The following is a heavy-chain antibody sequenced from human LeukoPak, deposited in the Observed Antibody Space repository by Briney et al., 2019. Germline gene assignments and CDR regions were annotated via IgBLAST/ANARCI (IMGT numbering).Heavy chain of an antibody. Sequence: GGSLRLSCAASGFTFSGYEMNWVRQAPGKGLEWVSYIRSGGSTTHYTDSVKGRFTISRDDAKNSLYLQMNSLRAEDTAIYYCARGGYCTNAICYTWNAFDIWGQGTMVAVSS. D-gene: IGHD2-8*01. CDR3: ARGGYCTNAICYTWNAFDI. J-gene: IGHJ3*02. V-gene: IGHV3-48*03. CDR2: IRSGGSTT. CDR1: GFTFSGYE.